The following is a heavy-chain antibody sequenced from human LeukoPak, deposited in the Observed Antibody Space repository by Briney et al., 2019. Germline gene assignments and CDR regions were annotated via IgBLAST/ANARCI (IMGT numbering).Heavy chain of an antibody. V-gene: IGHV4-39*07. CDR2: IYYRGTT. J-gene: IGHJ4*02. D-gene: IGHD1-26*01. CDR3: ATGIVGATIDY. Sequence: SETLSLTCTVSGGSISSAGYYWGWVRQPPGRGLEWIGTIYYRGTTYYNPSLKSRVTISVDTSKNQFSLKLSSVTAADTAVYYCATGIVGATIDYWGQGTLVTVSS. CDR1: GGSISSAGYY.